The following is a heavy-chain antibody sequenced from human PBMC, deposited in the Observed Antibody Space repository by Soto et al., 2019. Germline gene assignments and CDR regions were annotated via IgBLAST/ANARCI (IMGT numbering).Heavy chain of an antibody. CDR1: GFALSAYW. CDR2: IRQDGGEK. Sequence: EVQLVESGGSLVQPGGSLRLSCTASGFALSAYWMTWVRQTPGKRLEWVAYIRQDGGEKYYVDSVRGRFTISRDNAKNSLYLQTSSVRADDTAVYYCARMSIGSYSFELWGQGTKVTVSS. D-gene: IGHD3-10*01. V-gene: IGHV3-7*05. J-gene: IGHJ4*02. CDR3: ARMSIGSYSFEL.